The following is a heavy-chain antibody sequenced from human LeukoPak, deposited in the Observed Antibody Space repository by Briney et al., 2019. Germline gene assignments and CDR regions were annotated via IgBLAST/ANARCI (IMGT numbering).Heavy chain of an antibody. D-gene: IGHD4-23*01. CDR3: ARVAAGYSVNYFDY. CDR2: VSTGSSTT. CDR1: EFAFSTYN. J-gene: IGHJ4*02. V-gene: IGHV3-48*02. Sequence: GGSLKLSCAASEFAFSTYNMNWVRQAPGKGLEWVSYVSTGSSTTYYADSVKDRFTISRDNVENSLCLQMNSLRDEDTAVYYCARVAAGYSVNYFDYWGQGTLVTVSS.